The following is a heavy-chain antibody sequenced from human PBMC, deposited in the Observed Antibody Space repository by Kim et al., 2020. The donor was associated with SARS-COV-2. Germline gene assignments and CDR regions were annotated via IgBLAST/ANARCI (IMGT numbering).Heavy chain of an antibody. Sequence: GGSLRLSCAASGFTFSNAWMSWVRQAPGKGLEWVGRIKSKTDGGTTDYAAPVKGRFTISRDDSKNTLYLQMNSLKTEDTAVYYCTTGVITIFGVVNPRDYYYGMDVWGQGTTVTVSS. CDR3: TTGVITIFGVVNPRDYYYGMDV. V-gene: IGHV3-15*01. J-gene: IGHJ6*02. D-gene: IGHD3-3*01. CDR2: IKSKTDGGTT. CDR1: GFTFSNAW.